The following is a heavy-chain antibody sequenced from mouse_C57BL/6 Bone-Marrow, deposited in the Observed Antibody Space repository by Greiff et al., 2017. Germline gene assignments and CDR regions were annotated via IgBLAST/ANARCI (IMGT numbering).Heavy chain of an antibody. D-gene: IGHD2-4*01. J-gene: IGHJ3*01. V-gene: IGHV1-63*01. CDR1: GYTFTNYW. CDR2: IYPGGGYT. CDR3: VRNDYGFAY. Sequence: QVQLQQSGAELVRPGTSVKMSCKASGYTFTNYWIGWAKQRPGHGLEWIGDIYPGGGYTNYNEKFKGKATLTADKSSRTAYMQFSSLTSEVSAIYFLVRNDYGFAYWGQGTLVNVSA.